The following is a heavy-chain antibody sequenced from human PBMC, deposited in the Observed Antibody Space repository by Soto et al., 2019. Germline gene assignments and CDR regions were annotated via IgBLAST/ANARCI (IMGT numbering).Heavy chain of an antibody. V-gene: IGHV3-30*18. Sequence: PGGSLRLSCAASGFTFSSYGMHWVRQAPGKGLEWVAVISYDGSNKYYADSVKGRFTISRDNSKNTLYLQMNSLRAEDTAVYYCAKTRVVQGWFDPWGQGTLVTVSS. D-gene: IGHD2-15*01. CDR1: GFTFSSYG. CDR3: AKTRVVQGWFDP. CDR2: ISYDGSNK. J-gene: IGHJ5*02.